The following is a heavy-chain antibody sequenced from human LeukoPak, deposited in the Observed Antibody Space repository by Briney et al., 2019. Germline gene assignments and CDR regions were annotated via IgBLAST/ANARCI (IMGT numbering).Heavy chain of an antibody. CDR1: GFTSSSYW. J-gene: IGHJ4*02. CDR2: IKQDGSEK. CDR3: ARDRGSSGWYEFDY. D-gene: IGHD6-19*01. V-gene: IGHV3-7*01. Sequence: GGSLRLSCAASGFTSSSYWMSWVRQAPGKGLEWVANIKQDGSEKYYVDSMKGRFTISRDNAKNSLYLQMNSLRAEDTAVYYCARDRGSSGWYEFDYWGQGTLVTVSS.